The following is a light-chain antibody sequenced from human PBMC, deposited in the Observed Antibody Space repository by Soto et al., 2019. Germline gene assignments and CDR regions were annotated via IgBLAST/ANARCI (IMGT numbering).Light chain of an antibody. Sequence: QSVLTQPASVSGSPGQSITISCTGTSNDIGAYNYVSWYQQHPGKAPKLLIHDVTHRPSGVSDRFSGSKSGRTASLTISGLQPEDEADYYCSSYTSIIAVVFGGGTKLTVL. J-gene: IGLJ2*01. CDR2: DVT. V-gene: IGLV2-14*03. CDR1: SNDIGAYNY. CDR3: SSYTSIIAVV.